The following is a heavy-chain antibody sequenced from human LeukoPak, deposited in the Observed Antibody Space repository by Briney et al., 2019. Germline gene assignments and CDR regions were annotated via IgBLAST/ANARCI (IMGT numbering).Heavy chain of an antibody. Sequence: SETLSLTCTVSGGSISSYYWSWIRQPPGKGLEWIGYIYYSGSTNYNPSPKSRVTISVDTSKNQFSLKLSSVTAADTAVYYCARVSGAVIQYRFYYYYGMDVWGQGTTVTVSS. CDR1: GGSISSYY. D-gene: IGHD6-25*01. CDR2: IYYSGST. J-gene: IGHJ6*02. V-gene: IGHV4-59*01. CDR3: ARVSGAVIQYRFYYYYGMDV.